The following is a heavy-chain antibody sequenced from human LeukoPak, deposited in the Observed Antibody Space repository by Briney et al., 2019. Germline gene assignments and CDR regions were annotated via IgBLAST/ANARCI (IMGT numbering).Heavy chain of an antibody. V-gene: IGHV3-30*02. D-gene: IGHD4-17*01. CDR3: AGGVYGDSYFDY. Sequence: GGSLRLSCAASGFTFSSYGMHWVRQAPGKGLEWVAFIRHDGSNKYYADSLKGRFTISRDNSKNTLYLQMNSLRAEDTAVYYCAGGVYGDSYFDYWGQGTLVTVSS. CDR1: GFTFSSYG. CDR2: IRHDGSNK. J-gene: IGHJ4*02.